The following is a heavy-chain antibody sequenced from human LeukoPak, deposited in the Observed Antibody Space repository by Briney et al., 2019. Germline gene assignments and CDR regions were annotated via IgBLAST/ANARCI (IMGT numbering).Heavy chain of an antibody. CDR1: GFTFSSYD. D-gene: IGHD3-16*01. J-gene: IGHJ6*02. CDR3: ARGGGLDV. CDR2: IGTAGDT. V-gene: IGHV3-13*01. Sequence: GGSLRLSCAASGFTFSSYDMHWVRQATGKGLEWVSAIGTAGDTYYPGSVKGRFTISRENAKNSLYPQMSNLRAEDTAVYFCARGGGLDVWGQGATVTVSS.